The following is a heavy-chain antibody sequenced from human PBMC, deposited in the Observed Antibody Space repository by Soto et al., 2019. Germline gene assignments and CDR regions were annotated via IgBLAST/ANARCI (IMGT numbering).Heavy chain of an antibody. V-gene: IGHV4-4*07. CDR2: ISTTGNT. CDR3: EGESGENWSYEAY. Sequence: SETLSLTCTVSGDTITSFSWNWIRQSAGKGLEWIGRISTTGNTHYNPSLESRVTMSLDTSKNRFSLKLTSVTAADTAVYYCEGESGENWSYEAYWGQGTLVTVSS. D-gene: IGHD1-7*01. CDR1: GDTITSFS. J-gene: IGHJ4*02.